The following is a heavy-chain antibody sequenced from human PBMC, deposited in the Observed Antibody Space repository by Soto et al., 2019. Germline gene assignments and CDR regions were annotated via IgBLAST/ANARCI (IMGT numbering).Heavy chain of an antibody. Sequence: SETLSLTCTVSDGSISSYYWSWIRQPPGKGLEWIGYIYGTGTTNYSPSLTNRVTISVDMSKNQFSLRLSSVTAADTAVYYCAGFSSGTYLFDLWGQGTPVTVSS. CDR3: AGFSSGTYLFDL. J-gene: IGHJ5*02. V-gene: IGHV4-59*01. CDR2: IYGTGTT. D-gene: IGHD1-26*01. CDR1: DGSISSYY.